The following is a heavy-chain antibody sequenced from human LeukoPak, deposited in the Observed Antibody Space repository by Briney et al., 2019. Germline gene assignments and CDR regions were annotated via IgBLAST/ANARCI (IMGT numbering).Heavy chain of an antibody. CDR1: GFTFSSYA. V-gene: IGHV3-30*04. CDR2: ISYDGSNK. Sequence: GGSLRLSCAASGFTFSSYAMHWVRQAPGKGLEWVAVISYDGSNKYYADSVKGRFTISRDNSKNTLYLQMNSLRAEDTAVYYCARDDVLRYFDWLPPDYYYGMDVWGQGTTVTVSS. CDR3: ARDDVLRYFDWLPPDYYYGMDV. D-gene: IGHD3-9*01. J-gene: IGHJ6*02.